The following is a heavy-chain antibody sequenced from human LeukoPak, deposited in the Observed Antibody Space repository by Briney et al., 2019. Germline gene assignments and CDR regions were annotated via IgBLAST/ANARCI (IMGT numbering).Heavy chain of an antibody. Sequence: GSLRLSCAASGFTFSSYGMHWVRQAPGKGLEWVAVISYGGSNKYYADSVKGRFTISRDNSKNTLYLQMNSLRAEDTAVYYCAREGGVRYFDWLPTNFDYWGQGTLVTVSS. CDR1: GFTFSSYG. CDR3: AREGGVRYFDWLPTNFDY. CDR2: ISYGGSNK. D-gene: IGHD3-9*01. J-gene: IGHJ4*02. V-gene: IGHV3-30*03.